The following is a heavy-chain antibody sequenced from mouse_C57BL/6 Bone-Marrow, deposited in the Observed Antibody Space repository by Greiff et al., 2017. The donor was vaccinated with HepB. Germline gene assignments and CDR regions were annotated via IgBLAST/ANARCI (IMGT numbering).Heavy chain of an antibody. V-gene: IGHV5-15*01. CDR1: GFTFSDYG. CDR3: AKPIHSIPYALDS. Sequence: EVQVVESGGGLVQPGGSLKLSCAASGFTFSDYGLEWVRQAPRKGPEWVAFISSLAYSIYYADNVTGRFTISRENAKNTRYLEMSSLRSEDTAMYTCAKPIHSIPYALDSGGKGT. CDR2: ISSLAYSI. D-gene: IGHD2-10*02. J-gene: IGHJ4*01.